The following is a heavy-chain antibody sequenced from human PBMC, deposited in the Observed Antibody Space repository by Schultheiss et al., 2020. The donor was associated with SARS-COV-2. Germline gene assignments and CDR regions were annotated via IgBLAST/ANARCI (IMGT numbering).Heavy chain of an antibody. D-gene: IGHD1-14*01. CDR2: ISAYNGNT. V-gene: IGHV1-18*01. CDR1: GYTFTSYG. J-gene: IGHJ6*02. CDR3: ARDWPDSYYYGMDV. Sequence: ASVKVSCKASGYTFTSYGISWVRQAPGQGLEWMGWISAYNGNTNYAQKLQGRVTMTTDTSASTAYMELSSLRSEDTAVYYCARDWPDSYYYGMDVWGQGTTVTVSS.